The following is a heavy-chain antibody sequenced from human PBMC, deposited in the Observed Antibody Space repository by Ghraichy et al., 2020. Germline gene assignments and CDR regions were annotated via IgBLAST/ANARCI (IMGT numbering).Heavy chain of an antibody. CDR2: INPNSGGT. J-gene: IGHJ6*02. CDR3: ARDKRDYDFWSGYYYYGMDV. CDR1: GYTFTGYY. Sequence: ASVKVSCKASGYTFTGYYMHWVRQAPGQGLEWMGWINPNSGGTNYAQKFQGWVTMTRDTSISTAYMELSRLRSDDTAMYYCARDKRDYDFWSGYYYYGMDVWGQGTTVTVSS. D-gene: IGHD3-3*01. V-gene: IGHV1-2*04.